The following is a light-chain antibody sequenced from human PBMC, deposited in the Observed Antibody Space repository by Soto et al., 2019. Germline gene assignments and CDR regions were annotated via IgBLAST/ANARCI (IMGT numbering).Light chain of an antibody. J-gene: IGKJ1*01. Sequence: DIQMTQSPSSLSASVGDRVTITCRASQGIKTFLSWYQKKPGKAPYLLIYSASTLQGGVPSRFSGSGSGTDFTLTISNLQPEDFATYYCQQGFNTPPTFGQGTKVEIK. CDR1: QGIKTF. V-gene: IGKV1-39*01. CDR3: QQGFNTPPT. CDR2: SAS.